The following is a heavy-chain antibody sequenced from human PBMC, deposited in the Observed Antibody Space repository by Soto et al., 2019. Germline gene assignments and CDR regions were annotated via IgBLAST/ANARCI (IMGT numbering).Heavy chain of an antibody. D-gene: IGHD3-10*01. Sequence: SETLSLTCTVSGGSISSGGYYWSWIRQHPGKGLECIGYIYYSGSTYYNPSLKSRVTISVDTSENQFSLKLSSVAAADTAVYYCARYGSGSYYPTTFDYWGQGTLVTVSS. J-gene: IGHJ4*02. CDR1: GGSISSGGYY. CDR3: ARYGSGSYYPTTFDY. CDR2: IYYSGST. V-gene: IGHV4-31*03.